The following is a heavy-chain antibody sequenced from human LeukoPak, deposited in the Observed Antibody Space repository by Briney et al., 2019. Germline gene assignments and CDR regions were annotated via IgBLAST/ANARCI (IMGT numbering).Heavy chain of an antibody. V-gene: IGHV4-34*01. CDR2: INHSGST. J-gene: IGHJ6*02. D-gene: IGHD3-10*01. CDR3: ASGYYGSGSRPALLYDYYGMDV. CDR1: GGSFSGYY. Sequence: SETLSLTCAVYGGSFSGYYWSWIRQPPGKGLEWIGEINHSGSTNYNLSLKSRATISVDTSKNQFSLKLSSVTAADTAVYYCASGYYGSGSRPALLYDYYGMDVWGQGTTVTVSS.